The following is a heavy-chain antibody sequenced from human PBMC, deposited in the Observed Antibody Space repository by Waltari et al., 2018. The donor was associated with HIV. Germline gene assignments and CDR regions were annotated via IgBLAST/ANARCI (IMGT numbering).Heavy chain of an antibody. D-gene: IGHD3-16*01. V-gene: IGHV4-39*01. CDR1: GGLITSGSFN. J-gene: IGHJ4*02. Sequence: QLQLQESGPGLVKPSETLSLTCTVSGGLITSGSFNWGWIRQPPGLGLEWIGTIYYSGSTYYNPSLKSRVTMSVDTSKKQFSMKLSSVTAADTAVYYCARHVVGESPFYFDFWGQGTLVTVSS. CDR2: IYYSGST. CDR3: ARHVVGESPFYFDF.